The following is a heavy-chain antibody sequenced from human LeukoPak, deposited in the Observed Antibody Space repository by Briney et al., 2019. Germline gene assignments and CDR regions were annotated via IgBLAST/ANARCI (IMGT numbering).Heavy chain of an antibody. J-gene: IGHJ6*03. CDR2: IIPIFGTA. D-gene: IGHD2-15*01. CDR3: ARNGYCSGGSCYAPLYYYMGV. V-gene: IGHV1-69*05. Sequence: SVKVSCKASGGTFSSYAISWVRQAPGQGLEWMGGIIPIFGTANYAQKFQGRVTITTDESTSTAYMELSSLRSEDTAVYYCARNGYCSGGSCYAPLYYYMGVWGKGTTVTVSS. CDR1: GGTFSSYA.